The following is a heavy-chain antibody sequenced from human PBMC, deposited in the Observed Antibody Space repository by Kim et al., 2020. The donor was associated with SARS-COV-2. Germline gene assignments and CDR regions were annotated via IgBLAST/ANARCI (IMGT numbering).Heavy chain of an antibody. V-gene: IGHV7-4-1*02. J-gene: IGHJ4*02. CDR3: ARVKRWATLDY. CDR2: NP. Sequence: NPTYAQGFTGRFVFSLDTSVSTAYLQISRLKAEDTAVYYCARVKRWATLDYWGQGTLVTVSS. D-gene: IGHD5-12*01.